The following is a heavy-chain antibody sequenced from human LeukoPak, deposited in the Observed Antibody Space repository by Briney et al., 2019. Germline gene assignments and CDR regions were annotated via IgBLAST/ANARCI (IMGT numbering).Heavy chain of an antibody. CDR2: INPNSGST. CDR1: GYTFTGYY. Sequence: ASVKVSCKASGYTFTGYYMHWVRQAPGQGLEWMGRINPNSGSTNYAQKFQGRVTMTRDTSISTAYMELSRLRSDDTAVYYCARGDYDSSGLVSYFDYWGQGTLVTVSS. V-gene: IGHV1-2*06. CDR3: ARGDYDSSGLVSYFDY. D-gene: IGHD3-22*01. J-gene: IGHJ4*02.